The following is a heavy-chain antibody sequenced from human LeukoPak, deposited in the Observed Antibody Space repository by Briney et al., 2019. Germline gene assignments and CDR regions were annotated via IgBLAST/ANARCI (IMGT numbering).Heavy chain of an antibody. D-gene: IGHD6-6*01. Sequence: SETLSLTCTVSGGSISSSSYDWGWIRQPPGKGLEWIGSIYYSGSTYYNPSLKSRITISVDTSKNQFSLKLSSVTAADTAVYYCARDVRTARLSSAFDIWGQGTMVTVSS. CDR2: IYYSGST. CDR1: GGSISSSSYD. J-gene: IGHJ3*02. V-gene: IGHV4-39*07. CDR3: ARDVRTARLSSAFDI.